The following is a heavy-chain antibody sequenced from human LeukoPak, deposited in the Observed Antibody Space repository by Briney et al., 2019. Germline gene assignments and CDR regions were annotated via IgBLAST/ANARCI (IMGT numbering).Heavy chain of an antibody. J-gene: IGHJ1*01. CDR2: IYYSGST. Sequence: PSETLSLTCTVSGGSISSGDYYWSWIRQPPGKGLEWIAYIYYSGSTYYNPSLKSRVTISVDTSKNQFSLKLSSVTAADTAVYYCASYGDLQYFQHWGQGTLVTVSS. CDR1: GGSISSGDYY. CDR3: ASYGDLQYFQH. V-gene: IGHV4-30-4*08. D-gene: IGHD4-17*01.